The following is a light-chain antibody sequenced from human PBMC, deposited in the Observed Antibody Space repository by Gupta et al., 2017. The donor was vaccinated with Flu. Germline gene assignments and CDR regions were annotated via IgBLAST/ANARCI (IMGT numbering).Light chain of an antibody. V-gene: IGKV3-11*01. J-gene: IGKJ4*01. CDR1: QGVGSY. Sequence: AATLSSSPGERVTLSCRASQGVGSYLVWYQQKPGQAPRLLIFDASNRATGIPARFSGSGSGTDFTLTISSLEPEDIAVYYCQQCSNWPLTFGGGTKVEIK. CDR2: DAS. CDR3: QQCSNWPLT.